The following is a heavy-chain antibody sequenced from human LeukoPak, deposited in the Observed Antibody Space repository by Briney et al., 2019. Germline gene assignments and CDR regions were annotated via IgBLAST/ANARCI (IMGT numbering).Heavy chain of an antibody. D-gene: IGHD4-17*01. Sequence: GGSLRLSCSASGLTFAKYAVTWVRQAPGKRLEWISSIRGGGRGTNYADSVRGRFTISRGNSKNTVYLQMNNLRADDTALYYCAKDPNGDYFGAFDAWGQGTMVTVSS. CDR1: GLTFAKYA. CDR3: AKDPNGDYFGAFDA. V-gene: IGHV3-23*01. CDR2: IRGGGRGT. J-gene: IGHJ3*01.